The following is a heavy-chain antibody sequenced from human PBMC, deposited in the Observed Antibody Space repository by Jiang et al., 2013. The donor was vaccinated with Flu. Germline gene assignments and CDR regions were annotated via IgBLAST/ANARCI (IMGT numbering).Heavy chain of an antibody. CDR3: AKGFTSNWPYYFDF. CDR2: ISTGGATT. CDR1: A. Sequence: AMSWVRPGSRKGDWSGSSDISTGGATTYYADSVRGRFTISRDNSKNTLYLQMNSLRADDTAEYYCAKGFTSNWPYYFDFWDQGTLVTVSS. V-gene: IGHV3-23*01. J-gene: IGHJ4*02. D-gene: IGHD4-11*01.